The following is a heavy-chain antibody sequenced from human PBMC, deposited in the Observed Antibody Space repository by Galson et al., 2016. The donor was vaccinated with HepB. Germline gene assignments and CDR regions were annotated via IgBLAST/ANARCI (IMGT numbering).Heavy chain of an antibody. CDR2: ISTDGSTK. Sequence: SLRLSCAASGFAFSSYGMHWVRQAPGKGLEWVAVISTDGSTKYYADSVKGRFTISRDNSKNTLYLQMNSLRTEDTAVYYCAKRWFGDLSRYYYYYMDVWGKGTTVTVSS. CDR3: AKRWFGDLSRYYYYYMDV. J-gene: IGHJ6*03. V-gene: IGHV3-30*18. D-gene: IGHD3-10*01. CDR1: GFAFSSYG.